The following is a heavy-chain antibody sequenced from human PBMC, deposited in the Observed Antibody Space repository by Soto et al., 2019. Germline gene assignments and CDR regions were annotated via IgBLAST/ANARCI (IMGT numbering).Heavy chain of an antibody. J-gene: IGHJ4*02. CDR2: ISYGSSTI. CDR1: EFAFSNYG. V-gene: IGHV3-48*01. Sequence: EVQLVESGGGFVQSGGSLTLSCAASEFAFSNYGMNWVRQAPGKGLQWVSYISYGSSTIYYADSVKGRFTISRDNAKNSLYLHMNNLRVEDTAVYFCARDELPYSYGSLPFFWGQGTLVTVSS. D-gene: IGHD5-18*01. CDR3: ARDELPYSYGSLPFF.